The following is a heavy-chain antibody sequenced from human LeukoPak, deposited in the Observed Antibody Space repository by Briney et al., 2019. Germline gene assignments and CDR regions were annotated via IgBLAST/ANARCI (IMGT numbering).Heavy chain of an antibody. V-gene: IGHV1-69*05. CDR2: ITPIFGTA. Sequence: SVKVSCKASGGTFSRFTISWVRQAPGQGFEWMGGITPIFGTANFAQKFQGRVTMTRDTSTSTVYMELSSLRSEDTAVYYCARGERDYDILPWDYWGQGTLVTVSS. CDR1: GGTFSRFT. CDR3: ARGERDYDILPWDY. D-gene: IGHD3-9*01. J-gene: IGHJ4*02.